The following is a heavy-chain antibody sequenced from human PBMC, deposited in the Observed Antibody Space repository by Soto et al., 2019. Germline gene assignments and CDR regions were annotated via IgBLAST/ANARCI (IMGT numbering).Heavy chain of an antibody. D-gene: IGHD2-21*01. CDR1: GVPISTDDYY. CDR3: ASSKYDVVAGSVWFDP. J-gene: IGHJ5*02. Sequence: SETLSLTCTVSGVPISTDDYYWTWIRQPPGKGLEWIGYIYYSGSTYYNWSLKSRVTISIDTSKNQFSLRLNSVTAADTAVYFCASSKYDVVAGSVWFDPWGQGTLVTVSS. V-gene: IGHV4-30-4*01. CDR2: IYYSGST.